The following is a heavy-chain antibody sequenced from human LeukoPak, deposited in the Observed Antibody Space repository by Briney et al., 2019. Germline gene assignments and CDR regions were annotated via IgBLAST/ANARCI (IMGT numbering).Heavy chain of an antibody. J-gene: IGHJ3*02. Sequence: SETLSLTCTVSGGSISSYYWSWIRQPAGKGLEWIGRIYTSGSTNYNPSLKSRVTISVDTSKNQFSLKLSSVTAADTAVYYCARDRTQPGFGDHFDIWGQGTMVTVSS. CDR1: GGSISSYY. D-gene: IGHD2-21*01. V-gene: IGHV4-4*07. CDR2: IYTSGST. CDR3: ARDRTQPGFGDHFDI.